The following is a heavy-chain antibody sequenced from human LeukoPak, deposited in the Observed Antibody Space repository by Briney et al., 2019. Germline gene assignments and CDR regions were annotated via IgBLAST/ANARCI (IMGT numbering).Heavy chain of an antibody. CDR2: IYYSGST. V-gene: IGHV4-30-4*01. CDR1: GGSISSGDYS. CDR3: ARSIFGVVTDDAFDI. D-gene: IGHD3-3*01. J-gene: IGHJ3*02. Sequence: PSETLSLTCTVSGGSISSGDYSWSWIRQPPGKGLEWIGYIYYSGSTYYNPSLKSRVTISVDTSKNQFSLKLSSVTAADTAVYYCARSIFGVVTDDAFDIWGQGTMVTVSS.